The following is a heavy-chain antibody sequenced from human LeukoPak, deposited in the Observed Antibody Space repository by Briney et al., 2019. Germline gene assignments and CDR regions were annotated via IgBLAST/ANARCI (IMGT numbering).Heavy chain of an antibody. CDR3: AKDRLRWYMLVDPYYYYGMDV. J-gene: IGHJ6*02. CDR1: GFTFSSYG. V-gene: IGHV3-30*18. Sequence: GGSLRLSCAASGFTFSSYGMHWVRQAPGKGLEWVEVISYDGSNKYYADSVKGRFTISRDNSKNTLYLQMNSLRAEDTAVYYCAKDRLRWYMLVDPYYYYGMDVWGQGTTVTVSS. CDR2: ISYDGSNK. D-gene: IGHD2-8*02.